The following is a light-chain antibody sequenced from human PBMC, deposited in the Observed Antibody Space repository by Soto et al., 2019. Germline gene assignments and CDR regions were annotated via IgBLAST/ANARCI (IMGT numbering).Light chain of an antibody. Sequence: QSALTQPPSASGSPGQSVTISCTGTSSDVGGYNYVSWYQQHPGKAPKLVISEVSKRPSGVPDRFSASKSGNTASLTVSGLQAEDEADYYCCSFAGTNNLVVFGPGTKVTVL. V-gene: IGLV2-8*01. CDR3: CSFAGTNNLVV. CDR2: EVS. J-gene: IGLJ1*01. CDR1: SSDVGGYNY.